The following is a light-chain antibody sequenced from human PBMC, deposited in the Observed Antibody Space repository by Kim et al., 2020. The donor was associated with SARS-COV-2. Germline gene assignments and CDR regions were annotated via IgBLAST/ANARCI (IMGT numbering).Light chain of an antibody. CDR3: QQYANSPIT. CDR1: QSVTSNF. J-gene: IGKJ5*01. CDR2: GAS. Sequence: SPGEGGPSSCRASQSVTSNFLAWYQHKPGQAPRLLIYGASSRATGIPDRFSGSGSGTDFTLTISRLEPEDFAVYYCQQYANSPITFGQGTRLEIK. V-gene: IGKV3-20*01.